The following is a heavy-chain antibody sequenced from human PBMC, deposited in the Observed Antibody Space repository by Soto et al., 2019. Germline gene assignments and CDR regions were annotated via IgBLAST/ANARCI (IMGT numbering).Heavy chain of an antibody. CDR2: IYFSGST. Sequence: PSETLSLTCSVSGGSISSSSYYWGWIRQPPGEGLEWIGSIYFSGSTYYNPSLKSRVTISVDTSKNQFSLKLSSVTAADTAFYLCVNASGFRLHCFDSWGQGIMVTVSS. V-gene: IGHV4-39*01. D-gene: IGHD3-3*01. CDR3: VNASGFRLHCFDS. CDR1: GGSISSSSYY. J-gene: IGHJ5*01.